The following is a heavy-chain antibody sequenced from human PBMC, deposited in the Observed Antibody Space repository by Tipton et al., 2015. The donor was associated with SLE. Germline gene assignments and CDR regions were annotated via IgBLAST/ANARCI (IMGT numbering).Heavy chain of an antibody. CDR1: GGSMSGRY. J-gene: IGHJ2*01. CDR2: TFYSGST. D-gene: IGHD6-13*01. V-gene: IGHV4-59*08. CDR3: ARHVGGYSSSWYVRYFDL. Sequence: TLSLTCTVSGGSMSGRYWSWIRQSPGKGLEWIACTFYSGSTTYNPSLKSRVTISVDTSKNQFSLKLSSVTAADTAVYYCARHVGGYSSSWYVRYFDLWGRGTLVTVSS.